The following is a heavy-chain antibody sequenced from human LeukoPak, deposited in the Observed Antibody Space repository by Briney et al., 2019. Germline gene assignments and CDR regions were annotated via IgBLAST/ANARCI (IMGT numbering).Heavy chain of an antibody. CDR2: ISWNSGSI. J-gene: IGHJ4*02. CDR1: GFTFDDYA. V-gene: IGHV3-9*01. CDR3: AKDLGGSGSWYYFDY. D-gene: IGHD3-10*01. Sequence: GGSLRLSCAASGFTFDDYAMHWVRQAPGKGLEWVSGISWNSGSIGYADCVKGRFTISRDNAKNSLYLQMNSLRAEDTALYYCAKDLGGSGSWYYFDYWGQGTLVAVSS.